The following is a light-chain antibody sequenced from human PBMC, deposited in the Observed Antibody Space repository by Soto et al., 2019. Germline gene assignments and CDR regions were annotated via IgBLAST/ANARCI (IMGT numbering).Light chain of an antibody. CDR1: QSISSW. V-gene: IGKV1-5*03. CDR2: KAS. Sequence: DIQMTQSPSTLSASVGDRVTITCRASQSISSWLAWYQQKPGKAPKLLIYKASSLKSGVPSRFSGSGSGTEFTLTISSLQPDDFATYYCQQYNSWWTFGQGTKLEIK. J-gene: IGKJ2*02. CDR3: QQYNSWWT.